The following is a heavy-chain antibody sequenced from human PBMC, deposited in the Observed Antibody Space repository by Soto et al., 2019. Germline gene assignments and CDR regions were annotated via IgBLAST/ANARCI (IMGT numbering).Heavy chain of an antibody. V-gene: IGHV4-4*02. CDR3: ASRDSSAYYSLNY. CDR1: GGSISSSDW. Sequence: SETLSLTCAVSGGSISSSDWWSWVRQPPGKGLEWIGEIYHSGNTNYNPSLKSRVTISVDKSKNQFSLKLSSVTAADTAVYYCASRDSSAYYSLNYWGQGTLVTVSS. CDR2: IYHSGNT. D-gene: IGHD3-22*01. J-gene: IGHJ4*02.